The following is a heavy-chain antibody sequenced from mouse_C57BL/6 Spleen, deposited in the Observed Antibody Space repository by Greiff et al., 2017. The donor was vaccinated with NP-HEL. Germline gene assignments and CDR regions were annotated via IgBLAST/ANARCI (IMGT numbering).Heavy chain of an antibody. D-gene: IGHD1-1*01. J-gene: IGHJ1*03. CDR1: GYTFTSYG. CDR3: ARSSYYGSSYVNWYFDV. V-gene: IGHV1-81*01. CDR2: IYPRSGNT. Sequence: VQLQQSGAELARPGASVKLSCKASGYTFTSYGISWVKQRTGQGLEWIGEIYPRSGNTYYNEKFKGKATLTADKSSSTAYMELRSLISEDSAVYCCARSSYYGSSYVNWYFDVWGTGTTVTVSS.